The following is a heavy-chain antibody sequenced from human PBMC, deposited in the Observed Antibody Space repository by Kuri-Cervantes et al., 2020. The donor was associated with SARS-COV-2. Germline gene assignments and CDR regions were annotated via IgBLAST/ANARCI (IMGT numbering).Heavy chain of an antibody. CDR3: ARTTYGSGSYWDDAFDI. CDR1: GFTFSESY. D-gene: IGHD3-10*01. J-gene: IGHJ3*02. V-gene: IGHV3-7*01. Sequence: GESLKISCEASGFTFSESYMSWIRQAPGKGLEWVAAIKPEGGEKHYVDSVRGRFTISRDDAKNSLYLQMNSLRAEDTAVYYCARTTYGSGSYWDDAFDIWGQGTMVTVSS. CDR2: IKPEGGEK.